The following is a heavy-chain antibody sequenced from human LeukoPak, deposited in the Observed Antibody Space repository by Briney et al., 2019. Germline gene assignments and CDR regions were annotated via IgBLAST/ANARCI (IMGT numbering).Heavy chain of an antibody. V-gene: IGHV3-23*01. J-gene: IGHJ4*02. CDR3: AKEKSSSGFFDY. D-gene: IGHD3-22*01. Sequence: PGGSLRLSCAASGFTFSTYAMSWVRQAPGKGLEWVSAIGGSGGRTYYADSVKGRFTISRDNSKNTLYLRMNSLRAEDTSVYYCAKEKSSSGFFDYWGQGTLVTVSS. CDR1: GFTFSTYA. CDR2: IGGSGGRT.